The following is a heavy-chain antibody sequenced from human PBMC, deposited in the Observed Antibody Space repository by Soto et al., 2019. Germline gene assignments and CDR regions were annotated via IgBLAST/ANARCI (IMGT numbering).Heavy chain of an antibody. J-gene: IGHJ4*02. D-gene: IGHD6-13*01. CDR3: ARYRREAVAGYTLDN. CDR2: VYNSGST. Sequence: SETLSLTCTVSGGSISSNYWTWIRQPPGKGLEWIGYVYNSGSTNYNPSLKSRVTISEDTSKSQFSLKVNSMTAADTAVYHCARYRREAVAGYTLDNWGQGILVTVSS. V-gene: IGHV4-59*01. CDR1: GGSISSNY.